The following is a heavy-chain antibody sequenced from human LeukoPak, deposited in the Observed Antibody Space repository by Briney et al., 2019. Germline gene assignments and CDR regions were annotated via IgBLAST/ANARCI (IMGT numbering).Heavy chain of an antibody. CDR1: GSSISTSEYF. Sequence: SEALSLTSTFYGSSISTSEYFCGSVRQPPRQRLEWIGHIYYSGSTYYNPSLKSRVTVSLDTSKNQFSLKLSSLTAADTAVYYCASFPTNPYRTWFHPWGQGTLVTVSS. CDR2: IYYSGST. CDR3: ASFPTNPYRTWFHP. J-gene: IGHJ5*02. D-gene: IGHD4-11*01. V-gene: IGHV4-39*01.